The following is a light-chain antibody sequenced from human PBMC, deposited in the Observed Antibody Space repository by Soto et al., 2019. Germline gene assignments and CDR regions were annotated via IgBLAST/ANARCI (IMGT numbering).Light chain of an antibody. CDR3: KQYNTWPPFT. Sequence: EIVLTQSLATLSLSPGERATLSCRASQSVSSSYLAWYQQKPGQAPRLLILGASTRATGIPARFSGSGSGTEFTLTISSLQSEDFAVYYCKQYNTWPPFTFGQGTRLEIK. CDR1: QSVSSSY. V-gene: IGKV3-15*01. J-gene: IGKJ5*01. CDR2: GAS.